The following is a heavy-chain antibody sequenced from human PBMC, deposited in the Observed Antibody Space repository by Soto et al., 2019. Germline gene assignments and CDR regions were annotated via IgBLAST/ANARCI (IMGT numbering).Heavy chain of an antibody. J-gene: IGHJ6*02. Sequence: QVQLQESGPGLVKPSQTLSLTCTVSGGSISSGGYYWSWIRQHPGKGLEWIGYIYYSGSTYYNPSLKSRVTISVDTSKTQFSLKLSSVTAADTAVYYCARDRILTGGYYYYGMDVWGQGTTVTVSS. CDR3: ARDRILTGGYYYYGMDV. V-gene: IGHV4-31*03. CDR2: IYYSGST. CDR1: GGSISSGGYY. D-gene: IGHD3-9*01.